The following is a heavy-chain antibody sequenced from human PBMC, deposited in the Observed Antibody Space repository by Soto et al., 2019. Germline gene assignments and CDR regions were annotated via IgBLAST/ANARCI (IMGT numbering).Heavy chain of an antibody. Sequence: PGESLKISFKGSGYSFTSYWIGWVRQMPGKGLEWMGIIHPGDSDTRYSPSFQGQVSISADKSISTAYLQWSSLKASDTAMYYCARRYYYGSGSPRGTYWFDPWGQGTLVTVSS. CDR1: GYSFTSYW. CDR3: ARRYYYGSGSPRGTYWFDP. D-gene: IGHD3-10*01. CDR2: IHPGDSDT. J-gene: IGHJ5*02. V-gene: IGHV5-51*01.